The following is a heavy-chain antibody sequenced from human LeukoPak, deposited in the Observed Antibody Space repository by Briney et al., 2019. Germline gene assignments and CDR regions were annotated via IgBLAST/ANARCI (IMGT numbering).Heavy chain of an antibody. D-gene: IGHD6-19*01. Sequence: GRSLRLSCAASGFTFSSYGMHWVRQAPGKGLEWVAVILYDGGEKYYADSVKGRFTISRDNPKNTLYLQMNSLRAEDTAVYYCAKGPSRGSSGWYDYWGRGTLVTVSS. CDR2: ILYDGGEK. J-gene: IGHJ4*02. CDR1: GFTFSSYG. V-gene: IGHV3-30*18. CDR3: AKGPSRGSSGWYDY.